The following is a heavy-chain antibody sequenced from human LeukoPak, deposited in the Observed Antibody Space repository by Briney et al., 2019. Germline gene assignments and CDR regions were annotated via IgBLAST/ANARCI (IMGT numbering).Heavy chain of an antibody. D-gene: IGHD3-9*01. CDR3: ARRYFDWSTFDY. CDR1: GGSISGYY. Sequence: KPSETLSLTCTVSGGSISGYYWSWIRQPPGKGLECIGYIFYGGSTNYNPSLKSRVTISVDTSKNQFSLKLSSVTAADTAVYCCARRYFDWSTFDYWGQGTLLTVSS. CDR2: IFYGGST. V-gene: IGHV4-59*08. J-gene: IGHJ4*02.